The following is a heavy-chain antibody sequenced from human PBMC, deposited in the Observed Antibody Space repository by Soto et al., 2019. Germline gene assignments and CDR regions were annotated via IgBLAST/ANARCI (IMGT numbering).Heavy chain of an antibody. CDR1: GFTFRSYA. CDR2: ISGSGGST. CDR3: AKGGKLKYYMDV. D-gene: IGHD3-16*01. Sequence: GGSLRLSCTASGFTFRSYAMSWVRQAPGKGLEWVSAISGSGGSTYYADSVKGRFTISRDNSKNTLYLQMNSLRAEDTAVYYCAKGGKLKYYMDVWGRGTTVTVSS. J-gene: IGHJ6*03. V-gene: IGHV3-23*01.